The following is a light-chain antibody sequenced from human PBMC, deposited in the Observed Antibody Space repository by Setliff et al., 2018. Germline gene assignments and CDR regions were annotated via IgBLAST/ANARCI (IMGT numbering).Light chain of an antibody. CDR2: YDD. J-gene: IGLJ1*01. CDR1: SSNIGNNA. V-gene: IGLV1-36*01. Sequence: QSVLTQPPSVSEAPRRRVTISCSGSSSNIGNNAVNWYQQLPGKAPKLLIYYDDLLPSGVSDRFSGSKSGTSASLAISGLQSEDEADYYCAAWDDRLNGYVFGTGTKVTVL. CDR3: AAWDDRLNGYV.